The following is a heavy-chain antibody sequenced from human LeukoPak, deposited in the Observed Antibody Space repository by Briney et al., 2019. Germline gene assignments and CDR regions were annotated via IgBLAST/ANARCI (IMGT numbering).Heavy chain of an antibody. J-gene: IGHJ4*02. V-gene: IGHV4-34*01. CDR1: GGSFSGYY. Sequence: SETLSLTCAVYGGSFSGYYWSWIRQPPGKGLEWIGEINHSGSTNYNPSLKSRVTISVDTSKNQFSLKLSSVTAADTAVYCCATLGTMVVAATTFDYWGQGTLVTVSS. CDR3: ATLGTMVVAATTFDY. CDR2: INHSGST. D-gene: IGHD2-15*01.